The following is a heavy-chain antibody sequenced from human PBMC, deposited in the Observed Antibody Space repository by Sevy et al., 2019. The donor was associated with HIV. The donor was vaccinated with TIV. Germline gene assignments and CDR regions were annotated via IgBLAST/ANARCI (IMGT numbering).Heavy chain of an antibody. CDR2: ISAFNGNT. CDR3: ATSGTLITTKAGGFNV. Sequence: ASVKVSCKASGFRFSSYSFSWVRQAPGQGLEWLVWISAFNGNTNSAQQLKERVTITIDASRDTAYMELRSLRPDDTAVYYCATSGTLITTKAGGFNVWGQGTRVTVSS. J-gene: IGHJ3*01. CDR1: GFRFSSYS. V-gene: IGHV1-18*01. D-gene: IGHD3-10*01.